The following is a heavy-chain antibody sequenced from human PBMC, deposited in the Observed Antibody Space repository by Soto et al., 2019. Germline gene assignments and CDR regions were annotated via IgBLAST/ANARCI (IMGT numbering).Heavy chain of an antibody. CDR2: ISGYNGDT. V-gene: IGHV1-18*01. J-gene: IGHJ5*02. CDR1: GYTFTSYG. CDR3: DRDILVAQAPRRFDP. D-gene: IGHD3-22*01. Sequence: QVQLVQSGAEVKKPGASVKVSCKASGYTFTSYGISWVRQAPGQGLEWMGWISGYNGDTDYAQKFQGRVTMTTDTSTTTAYMEVRSLTSDDTALYYCDRDILVAQAPRRFDPWGQGTLVTVSS.